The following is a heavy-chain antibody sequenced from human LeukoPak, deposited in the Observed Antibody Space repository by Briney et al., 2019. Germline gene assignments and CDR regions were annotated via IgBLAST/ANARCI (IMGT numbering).Heavy chain of an antibody. D-gene: IGHD3-3*01. CDR3: ARDRRLWSGYYTANWFDP. CDR1: GYTFTGYY. CDR2: INPNSGGT. V-gene: IGHV1-2*02. J-gene: IGHJ5*02. Sequence: ASVKVSCKASGYTFTGYYMHWVRQAPGQGLEWMGWINPNSGGTNYAQKFQGRVTMTRDTSISTAYMELSRLRSDDTAVYYCARDRRLWSGYYTANWFDPWGQGTLVTVSS.